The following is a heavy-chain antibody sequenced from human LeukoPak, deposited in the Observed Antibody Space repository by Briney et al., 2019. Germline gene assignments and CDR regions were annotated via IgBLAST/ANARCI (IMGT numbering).Heavy chain of an antibody. D-gene: IGHD3-22*01. CDR2: IYYSGST. Sequence: SETLSLTCTVSGGSISSSSYYWGWIRQPPGKGLEWIGSIYYSGSTYYNPSLKSRVTISVDTSKNQFSLKLSSVTAADTAVYYCARGTSYYDSSGYYPYFDYWGQGTLVTVSS. V-gene: IGHV4-39*01. CDR1: GGSISSSSYY. CDR3: ARGTSYYDSSGYYPYFDY. J-gene: IGHJ4*02.